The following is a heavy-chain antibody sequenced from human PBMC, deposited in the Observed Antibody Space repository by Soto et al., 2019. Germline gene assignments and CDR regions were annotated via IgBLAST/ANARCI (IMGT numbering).Heavy chain of an antibody. D-gene: IGHD1-26*01. CDR2: ISGSGGST. V-gene: IGHV3-23*01. CDR3: AKDRVGATTRSDY. CDR1: GFTFSSYA. J-gene: IGHJ4*02. Sequence: EVQLLESGGGLVQPGGSLRLSCAASGFTFSSYAMSWVRQAPGKGLEWVSAISGSGGSTYYADSVKGRFTISRDNXKNTLYLQMNSLRAEDTAVYYCAKDRVGATTRSDYWGQGTLVTVSS.